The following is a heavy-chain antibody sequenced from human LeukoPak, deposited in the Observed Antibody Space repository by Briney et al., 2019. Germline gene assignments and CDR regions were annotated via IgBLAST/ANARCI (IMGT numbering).Heavy chain of an antibody. D-gene: IGHD5-12*01. V-gene: IGHV3-48*03. Sequence: GGSLRLSCAASGFTFSSYEMNWVRQAPGKGLEWVSYISSSGSTIYYADSVKGRFTISRDNAKNSLYLQMNSLRAEDTAVYYCAKDAIVAPSLLLYYFDYWGQGTLVTVSS. CDR2: ISSSGSTI. CDR3: AKDAIVAPSLLLYYFDY. J-gene: IGHJ4*02. CDR1: GFTFSSYE.